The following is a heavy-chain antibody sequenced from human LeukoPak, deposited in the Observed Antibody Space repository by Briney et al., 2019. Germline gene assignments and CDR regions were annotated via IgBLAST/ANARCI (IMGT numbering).Heavy chain of an antibody. CDR3: ARGFYRAHHHPPAPFYFDY. CDR2: SKHSAST. CDR1: GGCFSGYY. J-gene: IGHJ4*02. Sequence: PSETLSLTCAVYGGCFSGYYWSWIRQPPGKGVEWFGESKHSASTNYNPSLKSRVTISVDTSKNQFSLKLSSVTAADTAVYYCARGFYRAHHHPPAPFYFDYWGQGTLVTVSS. V-gene: IGHV4-34*01. D-gene: IGHD1-14*01.